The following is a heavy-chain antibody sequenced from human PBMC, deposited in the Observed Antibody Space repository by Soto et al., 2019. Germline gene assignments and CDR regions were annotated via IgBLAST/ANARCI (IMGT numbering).Heavy chain of an antibody. D-gene: IGHD3-10*02. J-gene: IGHJ4*02. CDR2: INPNGGGT. Sequence: ASVKVSCKASGYTFTGYDIHWVRQAPGQGLEWMGWINPNGGGTNYAQKFQGRVTMTRDTSISTAYMELSRLRSDDTAVYYCARALDEGLDSGIFGYWGQGTLVTVSS. V-gene: IGHV1-2*02. CDR1: GYTFTGYD. CDR3: ARALDEGLDSGIFGY.